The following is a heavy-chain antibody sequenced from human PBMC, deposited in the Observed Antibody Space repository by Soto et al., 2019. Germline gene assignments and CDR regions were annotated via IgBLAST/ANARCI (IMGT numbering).Heavy chain of an antibody. J-gene: IGHJ4*02. V-gene: IGHV3-74*01. Sequence: EVQLVESGGGLVQPGGSLRLSCAASGFTFSSYWMHWVRQAPGKGLVWVSRINSDGSSTSYADSVKGRFTISRDNVKNRHYLHTNSLISADTAVYYSARYFAGIRDYWGQGTLVTVSS. D-gene: IGHD1-26*01. CDR1: GFTFSSYW. CDR2: INSDGSST. CDR3: ARYFAGIRDY.